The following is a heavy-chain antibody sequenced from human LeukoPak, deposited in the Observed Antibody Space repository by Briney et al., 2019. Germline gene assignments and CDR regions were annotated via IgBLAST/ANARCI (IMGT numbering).Heavy chain of an antibody. CDR2: IKQDGSEK. D-gene: IGHD6-19*01. CDR3: VGGIGWLPDY. J-gene: IGHJ4*02. Sequence: PGGSLRLSCVVSGFSFSRLWMNWVRQAPGKGLEWVATIKQDGSEKYYVDSVKGRFTISRDNAENSLYVQMNSLRVEDTAVYYCVGGIGWLPDYWGQGTLVTVSS. CDR1: GFSFSRLW. V-gene: IGHV3-7*01.